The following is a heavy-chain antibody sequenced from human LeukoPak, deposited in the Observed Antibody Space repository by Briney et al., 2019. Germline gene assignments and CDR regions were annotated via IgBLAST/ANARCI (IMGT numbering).Heavy chain of an antibody. Sequence: ASVKVSCKASGGTFSSYAISWVRQAPGQGLEWMGGIIPIFGTANYAQKFQGRVTITTDESTSTAYMELSSLRSEDTAVYYCARDSTTLPSFDYWGQGTLVTVSS. D-gene: IGHD2-2*01. CDR1: GGTFSSYA. V-gene: IGHV1-69*05. CDR2: IIPIFGTA. J-gene: IGHJ4*02. CDR3: ARDSTTLPSFDY.